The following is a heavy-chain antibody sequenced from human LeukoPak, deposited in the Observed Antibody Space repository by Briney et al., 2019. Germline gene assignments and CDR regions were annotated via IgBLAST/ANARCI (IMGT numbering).Heavy chain of an antibody. V-gene: IGHV4-39*02. Sequence: PSETLSLTCTVSGGSISSSSYYWGWIRQPPGKGLEWIGSVSYSGSTYYSPSLKSRVTISVDTSKNQFSLKLSSVTAADTAVYYCAKDGRYCSSTSCYKGPVYYYYYMDVWGKGTTVTVSS. J-gene: IGHJ6*03. CDR1: GGSISSSSYY. CDR2: VSYSGST. D-gene: IGHD2-2*02. CDR3: AKDGRYCSSTSCYKGPVYYYYYMDV.